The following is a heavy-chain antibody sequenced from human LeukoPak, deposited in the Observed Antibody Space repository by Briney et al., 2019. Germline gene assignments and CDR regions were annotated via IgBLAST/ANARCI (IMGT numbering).Heavy chain of an antibody. D-gene: IGHD2-2*01. Sequence: PSQTLSLTCTVSGGSLSSGDYYWSWLRQPPGRGLEWIGYIYYSGSTYYNPSLKSRVTISVDTSKNQFSLKLSSVTAADTAVYYCAREMVVPAAISRYYYYYGMDVWGQGTTVTVSS. CDR1: GGSLSSGDYY. CDR2: IYYSGST. V-gene: IGHV4-30-4*01. J-gene: IGHJ6*02. CDR3: AREMVVPAAISRYYYYYGMDV.